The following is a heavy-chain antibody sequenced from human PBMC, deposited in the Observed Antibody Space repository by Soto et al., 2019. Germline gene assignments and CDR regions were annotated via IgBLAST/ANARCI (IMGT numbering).Heavy chain of an antibody. D-gene: IGHD3-3*01. V-gene: IGHV3-30-3*01. Sequence: GGSLRLSCAASGFTFSSYAMHWVRQAPGKGLEWGAVISYDGSNKYYADSVKGRFTISRDNSNNTLYLQMNSLRAEDTAVYYCARQGTPFGDSAQPHFDYWGQGTMGTVSS. CDR3: ARQGTPFGDSAQPHFDY. J-gene: IGHJ4*02. CDR2: ISYDGSNK. CDR1: GFTFSSYA.